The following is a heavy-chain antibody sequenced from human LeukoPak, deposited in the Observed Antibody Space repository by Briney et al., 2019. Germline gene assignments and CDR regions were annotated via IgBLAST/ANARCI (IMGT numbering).Heavy chain of an antibody. V-gene: IGHV4-59*08. CDR1: GGSISSYY. Sequence: SETPSLTCSVSGGSISSYYWTWIRQPPEKGLEWIGYIYYSGSTRYNPSFESRVTISVDTSKNQFSLNLSSVTAADTAVYYCARHRYSSGWSDYDYWGQGILVTVSS. CDR2: IYYSGST. CDR3: ARHRYSSGWSDYDY. J-gene: IGHJ4*02. D-gene: IGHD6-19*01.